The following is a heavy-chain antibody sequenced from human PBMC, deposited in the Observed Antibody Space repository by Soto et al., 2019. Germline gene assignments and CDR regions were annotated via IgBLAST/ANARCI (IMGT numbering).Heavy chain of an antibody. CDR2: INHSGST. CDR3: ARGVGIYCSGGSCYYSAVFYYYGMDV. CDR1: GGSISSGGYS. V-gene: IGHV4-30-2*01. D-gene: IGHD2-15*01. J-gene: IGHJ6*02. Sequence: PSETLCLTCAVSGGSISSGGYSWSWIRQPPGKGLEWIGYINHSGSTNYNPSLKSRVTISVDTSKNQFSLKLSSVTAADTAVYYCARGVGIYCSGGSCYYSAVFYYYGMDVWGQGTTVTVSS.